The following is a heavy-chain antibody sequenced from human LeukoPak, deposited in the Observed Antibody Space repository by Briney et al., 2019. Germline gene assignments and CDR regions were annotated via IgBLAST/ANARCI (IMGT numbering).Heavy chain of an antibody. CDR2: INPNSGGT. D-gene: IGHD2-15*01. CDR1: GYTFTGYY. J-gene: IGHJ5*02. CDR3: AEGVVAEAVTNCFHP. V-gene: IGHV1-2*02. Sequence: GASVKVSCKASGYTFTGYYMHWVRQAPGQGLEWMGWINPNSGGTNYAQKFQGRVTMTRDTSISTAYMELSRLRSDDTAVYYCAEGVVAEAVTNCFHPWAQETWVTVSS.